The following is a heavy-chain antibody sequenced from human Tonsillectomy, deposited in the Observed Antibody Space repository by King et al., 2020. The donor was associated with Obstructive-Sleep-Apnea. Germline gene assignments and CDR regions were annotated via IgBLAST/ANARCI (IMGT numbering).Heavy chain of an antibody. D-gene: IGHD6-19*01. CDR3: ARGGWYKDRGDAFDI. CDR1: GYTFTGHY. V-gene: IGHV1-2*04. CDR2: INPNSGGT. J-gene: IGHJ3*02. Sequence: QLVQSGAEVKKPGASVKVSCKASGYTFTGHYMHWVRQAPGQGLEWMGWINPNSGGTNYAQKFQGWVTMTRDTSISTAYMELSRLRSDDTAVYYCARGGWYKDRGDAFDIWGQGTMVTVSS.